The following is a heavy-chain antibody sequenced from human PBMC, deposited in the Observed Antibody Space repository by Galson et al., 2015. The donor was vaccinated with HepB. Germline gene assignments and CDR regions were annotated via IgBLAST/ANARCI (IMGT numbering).Heavy chain of an antibody. CDR2: INPSGGST. J-gene: IGHJ4*02. Sequence: SVKVSCKASGYTFTSYCMHWVRQAPGQGLEWMGIINPSGGSTSYAQKFQGRVTMTRDTSTSTVYMELSSLRSEDTAVYYCARVGKGNWNFYCFDYWGQGTLVTVSS. CDR1: GYTFTSYC. CDR3: ARVGKGNWNFYCFDY. D-gene: IGHD1-7*01. V-gene: IGHV1-46*01.